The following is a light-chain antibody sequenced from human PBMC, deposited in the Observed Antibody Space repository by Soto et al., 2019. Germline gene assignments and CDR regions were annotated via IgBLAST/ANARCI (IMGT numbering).Light chain of an antibody. CDR1: QSISSY. CDR2: AAS. CDR3: QQSYSTPRT. J-gene: IGKJ1*01. Sequence: DIQMTQSPSSLAASVGDRVTITCRASQSISSYLNWYQQRPGKAPILLIYAASNLQSGVPSRFSGSGSGTEFTLTISSLQPEDFAIYYCQQSYSTPRTFAQGTKVDIK. V-gene: IGKV1-39*01.